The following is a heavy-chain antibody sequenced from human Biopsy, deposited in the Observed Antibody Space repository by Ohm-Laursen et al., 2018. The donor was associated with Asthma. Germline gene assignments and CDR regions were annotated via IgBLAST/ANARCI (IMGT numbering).Heavy chain of an antibody. Sequence: ESLKISCKASGYTFSDSWIGWARQMPGKGLEWMGIIFAANSETKYSPSFQGQVTISADMSISTAFLQWSSLKAPDTAIYYCARFIDGTFFVDYWGQGTLVTVSS. J-gene: IGHJ4*02. V-gene: IGHV5-51*01. CDR2: IFAANSET. CDR1: GYTFSDSW. CDR3: ARFIDGTFFVDY. D-gene: IGHD1-7*01.